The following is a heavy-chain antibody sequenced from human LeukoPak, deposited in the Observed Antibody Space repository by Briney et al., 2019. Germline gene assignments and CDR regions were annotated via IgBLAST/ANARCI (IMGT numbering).Heavy chain of an antibody. D-gene: IGHD6-6*01. J-gene: IGHJ4*02. CDR1: GYTFTGYY. CDR2: INPNSGGT. CDR3: AREHSSSSGKVFDY. Sequence: ASLKLPCKASGYTFTGYYIHWVRQAPGQGLEWMGWINPNSGGTNYAQNFPGRVTMTRDTSISTAYMELSRLRSDDTAMYYCAREHSSSSGKVFDYWGQGTLVTVSS. V-gene: IGHV1-2*02.